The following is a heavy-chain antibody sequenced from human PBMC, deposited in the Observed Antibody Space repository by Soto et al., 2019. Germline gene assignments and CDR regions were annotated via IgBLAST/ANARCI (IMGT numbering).Heavy chain of an antibody. V-gene: IGHV3-21*01. J-gene: IGHJ4*02. CDR1: GFAFRSYS. D-gene: IGHD3-10*01. CDR2: ISPNSGYI. Sequence: EVHLVESGGGLVKPGGSLRLSCVASGFAFRSYSMTWVRQAPGKGLEWVSSISPNSGYIYYADSVKGRFTISRDNAKNSLYLQMNSLRAEDTAVYYCARVEDVVATARGELTYWGQGTLVTVSS. CDR3: ARVEDVVATARGELTY.